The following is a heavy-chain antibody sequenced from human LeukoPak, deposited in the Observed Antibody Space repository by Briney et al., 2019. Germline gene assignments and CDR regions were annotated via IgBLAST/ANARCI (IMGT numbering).Heavy chain of an antibody. D-gene: IGHD2-2*02. CDR1: GGSISSGGYY. CDR3: AREPTRYCSSTSCYKGGWFDP. J-gene: IGHJ5*02. V-gene: IGHV4-30-2*01. Sequence: SQTLSLTCTVSGGSISSGGYYWSWIRQPPGKGLEWIGYIYHSGSTYYNPSLKSRVTISVDRSKNQFSLKLSSVTAADTAVYYCAREPTRYCSSTSCYKGGWFDPWGQGTLVTVSS. CDR2: IYHSGST.